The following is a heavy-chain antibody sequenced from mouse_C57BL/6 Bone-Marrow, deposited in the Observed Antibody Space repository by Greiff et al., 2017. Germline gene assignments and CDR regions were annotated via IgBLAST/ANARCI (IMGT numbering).Heavy chain of an antibody. CDR3: TGYLLSYAMDY. J-gene: IGHJ4*01. V-gene: IGHV6-3*01. CDR1: GFTFSNYW. D-gene: IGHD2-1*01. Sequence: EVKLMESGGGLVQPGGSMKLSCVASGFTFSNYWMNWVRQSPEKGLEWVAQIRLKSDNYATHYAESVKGRFTISRDDSKSSVYLQMNNLRAEDTGIYYCTGYLLSYAMDYWGQGTSVTVSS. CDR2: IRLKSDNYAT.